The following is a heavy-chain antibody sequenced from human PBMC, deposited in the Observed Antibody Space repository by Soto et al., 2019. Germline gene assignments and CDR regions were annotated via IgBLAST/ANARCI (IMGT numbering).Heavy chain of an antibody. CDR1: GGSTSSGGYS. CDR3: ASGGLLPDY. D-gene: IGHD6-19*01. CDR2: ISHSGST. Sequence: LQLQESGSGLVKPSQTLSLTCAVSGGSTSSGGYSWSWLRQPPGKGLEWIGYISHSGSTYYNPSLKSRVTISVDTFKNQFSLRLSSVTAADTAVYYCASGGLLPDYWGQGTLVTVSS. J-gene: IGHJ4*02. V-gene: IGHV4-30-2*01.